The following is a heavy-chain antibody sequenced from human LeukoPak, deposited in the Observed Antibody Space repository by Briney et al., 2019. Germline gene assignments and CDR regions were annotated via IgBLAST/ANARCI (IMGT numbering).Heavy chain of an antibody. Sequence: PGGSLRLSCAASGFTFSDDYMNWIRQAPGKGLEWVSYISGSGSYTNYADSVKGRFTISRDNAKNSLYLQMNSLRAEDTAVYYCARGESFSSGWPYYFDFWDQGALVTVSS. CDR3: ARGESFSSGWPYYFDF. CDR1: GFTFSDDY. D-gene: IGHD6-19*01. V-gene: IGHV3-11*05. J-gene: IGHJ4*02. CDR2: ISGSGSYT.